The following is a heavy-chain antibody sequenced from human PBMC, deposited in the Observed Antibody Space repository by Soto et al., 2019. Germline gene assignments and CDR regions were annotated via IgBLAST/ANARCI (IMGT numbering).Heavy chain of an antibody. V-gene: IGHV4-59*01. Sequence: SETLSLTSPVSGGSIRSYYWSWIRQPPGKGLEWIGYIYYSGSTNYNPPLKSRVTISVDTSKNQFSLKLSSVTAADTAVYYCARDGPGYYYMDVWGKGTTVTVSS. CDR2: IYYSGST. CDR1: GGSIRSYY. J-gene: IGHJ6*03. CDR3: ARDGPGYYYMDV.